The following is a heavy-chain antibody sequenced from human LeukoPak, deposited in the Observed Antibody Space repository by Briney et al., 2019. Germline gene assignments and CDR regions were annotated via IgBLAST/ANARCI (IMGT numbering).Heavy chain of an antibody. V-gene: IGHV4-61*01. CDR2: IYYSGST. Sequence: PSETLSLTCAVSGYSISSGYYWSWIRQPPGKGLEWIGYIYYSGSTNYNPSLKSRITISVDTSKNQFSLKLSSVTAADTAVYYCARVLGVRGVMSYFDYWGQGTLVTVSS. CDR1: GYSISSGYY. CDR3: ARVLGVRGVMSYFDY. D-gene: IGHD3-10*01. J-gene: IGHJ4*02.